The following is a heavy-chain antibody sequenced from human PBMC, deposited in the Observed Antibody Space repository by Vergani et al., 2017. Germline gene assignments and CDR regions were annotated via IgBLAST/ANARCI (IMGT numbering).Heavy chain of an antibody. V-gene: IGHV1-46*01. Sequence: QVQLVQSGAEVKKPGASVKVSCQASGYTFTSYYIHWVRQAPGQGLEWMGVINPSGGSTNYAQNFQGRVTMTRGTSTSTVFMELSSLRSEDTAVYYCARGCGSTSCYKRGEDWFDPWGQGTLVTVSS. CDR2: INPSGGST. D-gene: IGHD2-2*02. J-gene: IGHJ5*02. CDR3: ARGCGSTSCYKRGEDWFDP. CDR1: GYTFTSYY.